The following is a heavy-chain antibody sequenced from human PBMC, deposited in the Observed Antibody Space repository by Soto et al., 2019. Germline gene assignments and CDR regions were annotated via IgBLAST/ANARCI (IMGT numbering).Heavy chain of an antibody. Sequence: EVPLLESGGGFIHPGGSLRLSCAASGFSFSSFAMNWVRQAPGTGLEWVSIISGSAGSTFYADSVKGRFTISRDNSKSTLYLQTNSLGAEDTAVYYCAKTRGAMIYAISVYGMDVWGQGTTVTFSS. V-gene: IGHV3-23*01. CDR3: AKTRGAMIYAISVYGMDV. J-gene: IGHJ6*01. CDR2: ISGSAGST. D-gene: IGHD2-8*01. CDR1: GFSFSSFA.